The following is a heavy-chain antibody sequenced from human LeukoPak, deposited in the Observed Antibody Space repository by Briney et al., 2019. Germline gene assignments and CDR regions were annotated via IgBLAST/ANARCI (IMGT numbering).Heavy chain of an antibody. CDR3: ARGGGVNYYGSGLFDY. Sequence: GASVKVSCKASGHTFTSYGISWVRQAPGQGLEWMGWISAYNGNTNYAQKLQGRVTMTTDTSTSTAYMELRSLRSDDTAVYYCARGGGVNYYGSGLFDYWGQGTLVTVSS. D-gene: IGHD3-10*01. V-gene: IGHV1-18*01. J-gene: IGHJ4*02. CDR1: GHTFTSYG. CDR2: ISAYNGNT.